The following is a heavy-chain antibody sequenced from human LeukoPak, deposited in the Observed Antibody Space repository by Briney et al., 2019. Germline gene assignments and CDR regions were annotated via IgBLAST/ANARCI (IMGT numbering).Heavy chain of an antibody. CDR1: GGSISSGRYY. V-gene: IGHV4-61*09. J-gene: IGHJ5*02. CDR2: IYTSGRT. Sequence: PSETLSLTCSVSGGSISSGRYYWSWIRQPAGKGLEWIGHIYTSGRTNYNPSLKSRLTISVDTSKNQFSLKLSSVTAADTAVYYCAGVLLWFGEGDWFDPWGQGTLVTVSS. CDR3: AGVLLWFGEGDWFDP. D-gene: IGHD3-10*01.